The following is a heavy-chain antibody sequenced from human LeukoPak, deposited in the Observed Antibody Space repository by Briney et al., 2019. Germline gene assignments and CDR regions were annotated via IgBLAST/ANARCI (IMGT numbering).Heavy chain of an antibody. V-gene: IGHV3-21*01. J-gene: IGHJ3*02. D-gene: IGHD3-10*01. CDR1: GFTFSSYS. CDR2: ISSSSSYI. CDR3: ARDGGDDAFDI. Sequence: GGSLRLSCAASGFTFSSYSMNWVRQAPGKGLEWVSSISSSSSYIYYADSVKGRLTISRDNAKNSLYLQMNSLRAEDTAVYYCARDGGDDAFDIWGQGTMVTVSS.